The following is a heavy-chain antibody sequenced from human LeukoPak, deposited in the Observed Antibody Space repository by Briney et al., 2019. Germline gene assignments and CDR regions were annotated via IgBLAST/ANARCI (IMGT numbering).Heavy chain of an antibody. J-gene: IGHJ5*02. CDR1: GFTFSRYW. D-gene: IGHD3-10*01. Sequence: PGGSVRVSCEASGFTFSRYWMHWVRQAPGKGLVWMSRISTDWGNTNYADSVEGRFTISRDNAKNTLYLQMNSLRAEDTAIYYCARDQVVGSGSNSPWGQGTLVTVSS. CDR3: ARDQVVGSGSNSP. CDR2: ISTDWGNT. V-gene: IGHV3-74*01.